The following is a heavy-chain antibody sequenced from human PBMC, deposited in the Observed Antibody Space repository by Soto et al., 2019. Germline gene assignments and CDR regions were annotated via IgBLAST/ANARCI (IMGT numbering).Heavy chain of an antibody. V-gene: IGHV3-9*01. CDR2: ISWNSGSI. Sequence: QPGGSLRLSCAASGFTFDDYAMHWVRQAPGKGLEWVSGISWNSGSIGYADSVKGRFTISRDNAKNSLYLQMNSLRAEDTALYYCAKDSVVGLYGESFDYWGQGTLVTVSS. CDR1: GFTFDDYA. J-gene: IGHJ4*02. CDR3: AKDSVVGLYGESFDY. D-gene: IGHD4-17*01.